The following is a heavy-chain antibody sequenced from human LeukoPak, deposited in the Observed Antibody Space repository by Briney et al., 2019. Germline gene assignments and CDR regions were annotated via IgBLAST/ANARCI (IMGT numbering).Heavy chain of an antibody. CDR1: GYTFTDYY. CDR2: INPNSDYT. V-gene: IGHV1-2*02. CDR3: AVAPGDY. Sequence: ASVRVSCKASGYTFTDYYIHWVRQAPGQGLEWMGWINPNSDYTFYAQKFQGRVTLTRDTSISTVYMELTTLTSDDTALYYCAVAPGDYWGQGTLDSVSA. D-gene: IGHD2-21*01. J-gene: IGHJ4*02.